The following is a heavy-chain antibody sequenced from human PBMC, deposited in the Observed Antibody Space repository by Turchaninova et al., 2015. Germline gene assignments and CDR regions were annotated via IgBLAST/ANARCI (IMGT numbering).Heavy chain of an antibody. CDR3: ATGGFCTSTSCPPYYGDYLPRDY. V-gene: IGHV3-23*04. D-gene: IGHD2-2*01. CDR2: LAGSGAST. CDR1: GFPDSSYD. J-gene: IGHJ4*02. Sequence: EVELGESGGGLAQPGGARRLSGQVRGFPDSSYDLSGVRQAPGKGLGWVSGLAGSGASTFYADSVKGRFTIFRDNSRDTVSLQMDSLRADDTAVYYCATGGFCTSTSCPPYYGDYLPRDYWGQGTLVTVSS.